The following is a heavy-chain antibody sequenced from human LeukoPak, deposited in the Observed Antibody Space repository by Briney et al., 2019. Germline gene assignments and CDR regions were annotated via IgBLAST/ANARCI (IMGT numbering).Heavy chain of an antibody. CDR1: GFTVSSND. V-gene: IGHV3-53*01. CDR3: AKDRGVQLWFGDY. Sequence: GGSLRLSCAASGFTVSSNDMTWVRQAPGRGLEWVSVIYSGGTTYYADSVKGRFTISRDNSKNTVYLQMNSLSAEDTAVYYCAKDRGVQLWFGDYWGQGALVTVSS. D-gene: IGHD3-10*01. J-gene: IGHJ4*02. CDR2: IYSGGTT.